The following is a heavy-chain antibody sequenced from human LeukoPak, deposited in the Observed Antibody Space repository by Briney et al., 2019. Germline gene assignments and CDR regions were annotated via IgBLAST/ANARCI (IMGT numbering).Heavy chain of an antibody. CDR2: IIPIFGTA. Sequence: GASVKVSCKASGGTFSSYAISWVRQATGQGLEWMGGIIPIFGTANYAQKFQGRVTITADKSTSTAYMELSSLRSEDTAVYYCARAVPTVIGDPWYFDLWGRGTLVTVSS. V-gene: IGHV1-69*06. J-gene: IGHJ2*01. CDR1: GGTFSSYA. CDR3: ARAVPTVIGDPWYFDL. D-gene: IGHD3-16*01.